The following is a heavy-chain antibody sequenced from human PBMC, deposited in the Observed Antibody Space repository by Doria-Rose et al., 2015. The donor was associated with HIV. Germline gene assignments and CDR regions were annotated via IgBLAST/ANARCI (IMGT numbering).Heavy chain of an antibody. Sequence: QESGPVLVKPTETLTLICTVSGASLSSPGMGVSWIRQPPGKALEWLATIFSDDERSYKTSLKSRLTISRCTSKSQVVLTMTDMDPVDTATYYCARIKSSRWYHKYYFDFWGQGTLVIVPA. CDR3: ARIKSSRWYHKYYFDF. J-gene: IGHJ4*02. CDR1: GASLSSPGMG. V-gene: IGHV2-26*01. CDR2: IFSDDER. D-gene: IGHD6-13*01.